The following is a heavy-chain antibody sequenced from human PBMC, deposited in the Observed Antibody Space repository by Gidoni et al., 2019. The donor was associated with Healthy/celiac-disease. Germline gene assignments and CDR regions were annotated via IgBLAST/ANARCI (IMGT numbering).Heavy chain of an antibody. J-gene: IGHJ3*02. CDR3: AKDRVQWELLVPDAFDI. Sequence: EVQLLESGGGLVQPGESLRLPCAASGFTFSSYAMSWVRQAPGKGLEWVAAISGSGGSIYYADYVKGRFTISRDNSKNTLYLQMNSLRAEDTAVYYCAKDRVQWELLVPDAFDIWGQGTMVTVSS. D-gene: IGHD1-26*01. CDR1: GFTFSSYA. CDR2: ISGSGGSI. V-gene: IGHV3-23*01.